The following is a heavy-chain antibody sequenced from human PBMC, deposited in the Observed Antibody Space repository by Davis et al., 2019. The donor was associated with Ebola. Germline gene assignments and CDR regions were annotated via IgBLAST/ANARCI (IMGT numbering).Heavy chain of an antibody. CDR1: VITFSSYA. CDR2: ISGSGGST. CDR3: AKSGLSFGVVKYHYGMDV. D-gene: IGHD3-3*01. Sequence: PGGSLRLSCTDSVITFSSYAMTWVRQAPGKGLEWVSAISGSGGSTYYADSVKGQFTISRDNSKKTLYLQMNSLRAEDTAVYYCAKSGLSFGVVKYHYGMDVWGKGTTVTVSS. J-gene: IGHJ6*04. V-gene: IGHV3-23*01.